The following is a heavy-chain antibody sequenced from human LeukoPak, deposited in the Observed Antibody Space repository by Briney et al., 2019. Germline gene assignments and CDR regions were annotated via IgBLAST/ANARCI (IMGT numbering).Heavy chain of an antibody. CDR1: GGSISSYY. CDR2: IYTSGST. D-gene: IGHD3-10*01. Sequence: SETLSLTCTVSGGSISSYYWSWIRQPAGKGPEWIGRIYTSGSTNYNPSHKSRVTMSVDTSKNQFSLKLSSVTAADTAVYYCARARGPPGTYYFDYWGQGTLVTVSS. V-gene: IGHV4-4*07. J-gene: IGHJ4*02. CDR3: ARARGPPGTYYFDY.